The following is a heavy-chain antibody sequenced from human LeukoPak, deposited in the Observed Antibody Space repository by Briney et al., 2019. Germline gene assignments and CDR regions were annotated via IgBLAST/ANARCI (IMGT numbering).Heavy chain of an antibody. CDR1: GYTFTSYY. D-gene: IGHD6-19*01. Sequence: ASVKVSCKASGYTFTSYYMHWVRQAPGQGLEWMGIINPSGGSTSYAQKFQGRVTMTRDMSTSTVYMELSSLRSEDTAVYYCARGETGMFGYSSGRMDVWGKGTTVTISS. CDR3: ARGETGMFGYSSGRMDV. J-gene: IGHJ6*04. CDR2: INPSGGST. V-gene: IGHV1-46*01.